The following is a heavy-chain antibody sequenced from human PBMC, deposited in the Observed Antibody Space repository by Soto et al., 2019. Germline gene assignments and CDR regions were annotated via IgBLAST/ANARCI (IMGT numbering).Heavy chain of an antibody. Sequence: SETLSLTCAGSGASIGTNNWWSWVRQPPGKGLEWIGEVYHSGTTNCNPSLKSRVTIPIDKSKNQFSLTLTSMTAADTALYYCAVPGRGDFDYWSQGTLVTVSS. CDR1: GASIGTNNW. V-gene: IGHV4-4*02. CDR3: AVPGRGDFDY. J-gene: IGHJ4*02. D-gene: IGHD5-12*01. CDR2: VYHSGTT.